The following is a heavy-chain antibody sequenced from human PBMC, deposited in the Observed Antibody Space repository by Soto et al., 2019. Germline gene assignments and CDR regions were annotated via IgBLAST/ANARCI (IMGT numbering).Heavy chain of an antibody. D-gene: IGHD2-15*01. CDR1: GFTFSSYW. CDR3: VRTSLVVAAATREDY. CDR2: INSDGSST. J-gene: IGHJ4*02. Sequence: EVQLVESGGGLVQPGGSLRLSYAASGFTFSSYWMHWVRQAPGKGLVWVSRINSDGSSTSYADSVKGRFTISRENAKNTLYLQMNSLRAEDTAVYYCVRTSLVVAAATREDYWGQGTLVTVSS. V-gene: IGHV3-74*01.